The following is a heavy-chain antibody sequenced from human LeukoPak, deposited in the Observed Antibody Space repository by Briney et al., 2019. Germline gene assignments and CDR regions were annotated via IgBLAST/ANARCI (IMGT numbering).Heavy chain of an antibody. CDR1: GGSISSGGYY. CDR2: IYYSGST. CDR3: ARDLYYYDSSGYCDAFDI. Sequence: SETLSLTCTVSGGSISSGGYYWSWIRQHPGKGLEWIGYIYYSGSTYYNPSLKSRVTISVDTSKNQFSLKLSSETAADTAVYYCARDLYYYDSSGYCDAFDIWGQGTMVTVSS. V-gene: IGHV4-31*03. D-gene: IGHD3-22*01. J-gene: IGHJ3*02.